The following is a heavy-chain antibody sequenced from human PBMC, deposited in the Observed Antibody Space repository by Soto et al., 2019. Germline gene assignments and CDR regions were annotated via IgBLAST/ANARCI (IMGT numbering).Heavy chain of an antibody. Sequence: QITLQESGPTLVTPTQTLTLTCTFSGFSLSTSGAGVGWIRQPPGRALEWLALIYWDDDKRYNPSLRSRLTITKDTARNQVVLTLTNMDPVDTATYYCAHRVFWRPPDWSLGWFVPWGQGTLVTVSS. CDR2: IYWDDDK. CDR3: AHRVFWRPPDWSLGWFVP. J-gene: IGHJ5*02. D-gene: IGHD3-9*01. CDR1: GFSLSTSGAG. V-gene: IGHV2-5*02.